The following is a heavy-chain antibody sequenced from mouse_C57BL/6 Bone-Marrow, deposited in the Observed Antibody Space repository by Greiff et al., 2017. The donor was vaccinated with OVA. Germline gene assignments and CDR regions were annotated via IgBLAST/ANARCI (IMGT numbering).Heavy chain of an antibody. CDR2: IYPSDSET. CDR1: GYTFTSYW. CDR3: AREDGYYVLWFAY. D-gene: IGHD2-3*01. Sequence: QVQLQQPGAELVRPGSSVKLSCKASGYTFTSYWMDWVKQRPGQGLEWIGNIYPSDSETHYNQKFKDKATLTVDKSSSTAYMQLSSLTSEDSAVYYCAREDGYYVLWFAYWGQGTLVTVSA. J-gene: IGHJ3*01. V-gene: IGHV1-61*01.